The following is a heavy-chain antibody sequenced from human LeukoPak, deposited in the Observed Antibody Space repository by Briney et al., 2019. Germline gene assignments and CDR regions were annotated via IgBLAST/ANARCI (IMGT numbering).Heavy chain of an antibody. Sequence: GESLKISCKGSGYSFTSYWIGWVRQMPGKGLEWMGIIYPGDSDTRYSPSFQGQVTISADKSISTAYLQRSNLKASDTAMYYCARRRDGYNFEPWFDPWGQGTLVTVSS. D-gene: IGHD5-24*01. CDR3: ARRRDGYNFEPWFDP. CDR1: GYSFTSYW. V-gene: IGHV5-51*01. CDR2: IYPGDSDT. J-gene: IGHJ5*02.